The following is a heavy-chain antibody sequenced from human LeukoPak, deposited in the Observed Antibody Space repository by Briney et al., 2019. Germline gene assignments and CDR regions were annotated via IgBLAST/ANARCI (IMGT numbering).Heavy chain of an antibody. CDR3: ARDKYYYYYGMDV. V-gene: IGHV1-2*02. Sequence: GASVKVSCKASGFTFTDYYMHWVRQAPGQGLEWMGWINPKSGGTNYAQKSQGRVTMTRDTSISTAYMELSRLRSEDTAIYYCARDKYYYYYGMDVWGQGTTVTVSS. J-gene: IGHJ6*02. CDR1: GFTFTDYY. CDR2: INPKSGGT.